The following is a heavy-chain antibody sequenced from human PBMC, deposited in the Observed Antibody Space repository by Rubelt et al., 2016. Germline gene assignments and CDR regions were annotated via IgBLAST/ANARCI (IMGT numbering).Heavy chain of an antibody. J-gene: IGHJ5*02. V-gene: IGHV3-21*02. CDR3: ARGGYPRT. CDR2: IGGSGSSK. Sequence: EVLLVESGGGLVQPGGSLKLSCAASGFTFSGYGMNLVRQAPGKGLEWVSTIGGSGSSKYYADSVRGRFTISRDNARNSLYLQMNSLRVEDTALYYWARGGYPRTWGQGTLVTVSS. CDR1: GFTFSGYG. D-gene: IGHD5-18*01.